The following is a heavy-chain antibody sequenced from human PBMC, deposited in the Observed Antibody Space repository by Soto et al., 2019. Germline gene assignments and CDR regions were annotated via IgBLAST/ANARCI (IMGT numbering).Heavy chain of an antibody. CDR2: ISYDGSNK. D-gene: IGHD3-3*01. Sequence: GGSLRLSCAASGFTFSSYGMHWVRQAPGKGLEWVAVISYDGSNKYYADSVKGRFTISRDNSKNTLYLQMNSLRAEDTAVYYCAKDIFWSGYPADYYYYGMDVWGQGTTVTVSS. CDR1: GFTFSSYG. V-gene: IGHV3-30*18. J-gene: IGHJ6*02. CDR3: AKDIFWSGYPADYYYYGMDV.